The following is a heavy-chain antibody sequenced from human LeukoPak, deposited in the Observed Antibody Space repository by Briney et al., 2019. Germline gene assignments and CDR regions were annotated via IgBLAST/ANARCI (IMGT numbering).Heavy chain of an antibody. CDR1: GGSISSSTYY. Sequence: PSETLSLTCTVSGGSISSSTYYWGWIRQPPGKGLEWIGSIFYSGNTYYNPSLKSRATISVDTSKSQFSLKLSSVTAADTAVYYCARLYAGTRPPDYWGQGTLVTVSS. J-gene: IGHJ4*02. D-gene: IGHD2-2*02. CDR3: ARLYAGTRPPDY. V-gene: IGHV4-39*01. CDR2: IFYSGNT.